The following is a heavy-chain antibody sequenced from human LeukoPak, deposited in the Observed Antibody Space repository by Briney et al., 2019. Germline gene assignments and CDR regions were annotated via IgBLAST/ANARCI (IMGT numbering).Heavy chain of an antibody. CDR2: INPNSGGT. D-gene: IGHD1-26*01. J-gene: IGHJ4*02. V-gene: IGHV1-2*02. CDR1: GYTFTGYY. CDR3: ARDFRSYTASVDY. Sequence: ASVKVSCKASGYTFTGYYMHWVRQAPGQGLEWMGWINPNSGGTNYAQKFQGRVTMTRDTSISTAYMELSRLRPDDTAVYYCARDFRSYTASVDYWGQGTLVTVSS.